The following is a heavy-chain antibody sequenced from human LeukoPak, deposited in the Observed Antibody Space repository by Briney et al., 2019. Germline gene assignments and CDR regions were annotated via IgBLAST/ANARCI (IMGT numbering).Heavy chain of an antibody. V-gene: IGHV3-48*01. CDR1: AFPLSSYS. Sequence: GGSLRLSCAASAFPLSSYSINWVRQAPGKGLEWGSYISASGGNIYYLDSVKGRFTVSRDNARKSLFLQMNNARVEDTAFYYCVRVKGTYFDYWGQGALVTVSS. J-gene: IGHJ4*02. CDR3: VRVKGTYFDY. D-gene: IGHD1-1*01. CDR2: ISASGGNI.